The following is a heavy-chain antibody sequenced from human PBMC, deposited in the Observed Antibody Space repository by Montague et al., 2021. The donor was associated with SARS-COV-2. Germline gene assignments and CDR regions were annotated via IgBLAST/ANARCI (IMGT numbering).Heavy chain of an antibody. V-gene: IGHV4-4*07. D-gene: IGHD2-15*01. J-gene: IGHJ4*02. CDR2: IDAAAGL. Sequence: SETLSLTCTVSGESISGFYWNWIRQPAGKGLEWIGRIDAAAGLXSXPSXKGRVTMSVDMSKNEISLRLNSVTAADTAVYYCARGVVAAPSVVDYWGRGTLVTVSS. CDR3: ARGVVAAPSVVDY. CDR1: GESISGFY.